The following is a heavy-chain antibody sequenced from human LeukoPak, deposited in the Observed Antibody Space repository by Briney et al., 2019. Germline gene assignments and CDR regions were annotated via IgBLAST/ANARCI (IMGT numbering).Heavy chain of an antibody. CDR2: ISYDGSNK. V-gene: IGHV3-30-3*01. CDR1: GFTFSSYA. CDR3: ARKDRSTFFDP. Sequence: GGSLRLSCAASGFTFSSYAMHWVRQAPGKGLEWVAVISYDGSNKYYADSVKGRFTISRDNSKNTLYLQMNSLRSEDTAVYYCARKDRSTFFDPWGQGTLVTVSS. J-gene: IGHJ5*02.